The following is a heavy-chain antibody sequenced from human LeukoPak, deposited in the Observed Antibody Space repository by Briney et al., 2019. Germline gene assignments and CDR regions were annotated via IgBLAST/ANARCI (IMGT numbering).Heavy chain of an antibody. V-gene: IGHV3-64*02. Sequence: PGGSLRLSCAASGFTFSSYTMHWVRQAPGKGLEYVSAISSNGGSTYYADSVKGRFTISRDNSKNTLYLQMGSLRAEDMAVYYCARDGDVGTTNIRYYFDYWGQGTLVTVSS. CDR3: ARDGDVGTTNIRYYFDY. D-gene: IGHD1-26*01. J-gene: IGHJ4*02. CDR2: ISSNGGST. CDR1: GFTFSSYT.